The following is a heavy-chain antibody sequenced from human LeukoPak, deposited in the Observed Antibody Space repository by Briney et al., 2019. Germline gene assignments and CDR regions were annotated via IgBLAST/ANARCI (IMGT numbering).Heavy chain of an antibody. CDR3: ARELAAAGTARGWFDP. Sequence: GGSLRLSCAASGFTFSSYGMHWVRQAPGKGLEWVAVIWYDGSNKYYADSVKGRFTISRDNSKNTLYLQMNSLRAEDTAVYYCARELAAAGTARGWFDPWGQGTLVTVSS. CDR1: GFTFSSYG. CDR2: IWYDGSNK. J-gene: IGHJ5*02. V-gene: IGHV3-33*01. D-gene: IGHD6-13*01.